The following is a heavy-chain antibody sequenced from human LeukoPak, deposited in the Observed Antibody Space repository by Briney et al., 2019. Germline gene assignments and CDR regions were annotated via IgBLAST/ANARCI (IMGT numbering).Heavy chain of an antibody. CDR3: AKDPVNYYDILTGAFDI. V-gene: IGHV4-30-2*01. Sequence: SETLSLTCTVSGGSISSGGYYWSWIRQPPGKGLEWIGYIYHSGSTYYNPSLKSRVTISVDRSKNQFSLKLSSVTAADTAVYYCAKDPVNYYDILTGAFDIWGQGTMVTVSS. J-gene: IGHJ3*02. CDR2: IYHSGST. CDR1: GGSISSGGYY. D-gene: IGHD3-9*01.